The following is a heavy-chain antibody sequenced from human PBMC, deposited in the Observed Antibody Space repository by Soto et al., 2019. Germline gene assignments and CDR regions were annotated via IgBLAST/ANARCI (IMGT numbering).Heavy chain of an antibody. CDR1: GGTFSTYT. CDR3: AGGMCFGGSCYLDV. V-gene: IGHV1-69*12. Sequence: QVQLVQSGAEVKKPRSSVKVSCKASGGTFSTYTLYWVRQAPGQGLEWMGGISPGIDIRDYAQKFQGRVTINADEATSRVYMQLSTLISEDTALYYCAGGMCFGGSCYLDVWGQGTLVTVSS. D-gene: IGHD2-15*01. CDR2: ISPGIDIR. J-gene: IGHJ4*02.